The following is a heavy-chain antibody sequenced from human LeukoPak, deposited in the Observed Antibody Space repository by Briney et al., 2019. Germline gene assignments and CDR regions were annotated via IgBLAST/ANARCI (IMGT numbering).Heavy chain of an antibody. CDR3: ARHSGSGSLSRPFDP. J-gene: IGHJ5*02. CDR2: IYYTGST. Sequence: SETLSLTCSVSGGSFTSGGFYWGWLRQPPGKGPEWIATIYYTGSTYYNPSLNSRVTVSIDTSKNQFSLSLPSVPATDTAVYHCARHSGSGSLSRPFDPWGQGTLVTVSS. V-gene: IGHV4-39*01. CDR1: GGSFTSGGFY. D-gene: IGHD3-10*01.